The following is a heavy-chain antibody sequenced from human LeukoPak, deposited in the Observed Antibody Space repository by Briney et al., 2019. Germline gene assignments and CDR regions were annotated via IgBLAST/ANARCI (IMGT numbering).Heavy chain of an antibody. V-gene: IGHV1-2*02. CDR1: GYTFTGYY. D-gene: IGHD3-10*01. J-gene: IGHJ4*02. Sequence: ASVKVSCKASGYTFTGYYMHWVRQAPGQGLEWMGWINPNSGGTNYAQKFQGRVTMTRDTFISTAYMELSRLRSDDTAVYYCARDGGFGELNFDYWGQGTLVTVSS. CDR3: ARDGGFGELNFDY. CDR2: INPNSGGT.